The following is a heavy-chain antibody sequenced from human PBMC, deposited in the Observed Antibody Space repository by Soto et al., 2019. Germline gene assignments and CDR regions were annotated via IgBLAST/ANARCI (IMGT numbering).Heavy chain of an antibody. V-gene: IGHV1-69*12. J-gene: IGHJ6*02. CDR2: IIPIFGTV. Sequence: QVQLLQSGAEVKKPGSSVRVSCEASGGTFRTYAISWVRQAPGQGLEWMGEIIPIFGTVNYAQKFQGRVTITADASTTTVYMGLRSVRSEDTAVYYCAKGAVAGTPTSYYYYGMDVWGQGTTVTVSS. D-gene: IGHD6-19*01. CDR3: AKGAVAGTPTSYYYYGMDV. CDR1: GGTFRTYA.